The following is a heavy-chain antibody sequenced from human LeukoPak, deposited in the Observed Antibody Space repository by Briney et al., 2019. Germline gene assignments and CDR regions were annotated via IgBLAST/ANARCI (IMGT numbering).Heavy chain of an antibody. CDR2: IKQDGSEK. CDR3: ARDPYYDILTGYQKNTYYFDY. CDR1: GFTFSSYW. Sequence: GGSLRLSCAASGFTFSSYWMSWVRQAPGKGLEWVANIKQDGSEKYYVDSVKGRFTISRDNAKNSLYLQMNSLRAEDTAVYYCARDPYYDILTGYQKNTYYFDYWGQGTLVTVSS. J-gene: IGHJ4*02. V-gene: IGHV3-7*01. D-gene: IGHD3-9*01.